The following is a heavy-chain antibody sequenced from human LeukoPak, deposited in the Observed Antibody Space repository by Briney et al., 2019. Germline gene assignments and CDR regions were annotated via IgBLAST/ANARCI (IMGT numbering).Heavy chain of an antibody. J-gene: IGHJ4*02. Sequence: GASVKVSCKASGYTFTRYGMSWVRQAPGQGLEWMGWISGSNGNTNYAQKLQGRVTMTTDTSTGTAYMELRSLRSDDTAVYCCARSGRGTYYYFDYWGQGTLVTVSS. V-gene: IGHV1-18*01. CDR3: ARSGRGTYYYFDY. CDR2: ISGSNGNT. CDR1: GYTFTRYG. D-gene: IGHD1-26*01.